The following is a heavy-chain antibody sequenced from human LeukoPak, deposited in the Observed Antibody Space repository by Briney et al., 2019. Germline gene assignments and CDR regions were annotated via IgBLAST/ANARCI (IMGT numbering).Heavy chain of an antibody. CDR2: IYYSGST. V-gene: IGHV4-39*01. CDR1: GGPISSSSYY. Sequence: SETLSLTCTVSGGPISSSSYYWGWIRQPPGKGLEWIGSIYYSGSTYYNPSLKSRVTISVDTSKNQFSLKLSSVTAADTAVYYCARRAGWYRYYFDYWGQGTLVTVSS. D-gene: IGHD6-19*01. CDR3: ARRAGWYRYYFDY. J-gene: IGHJ4*02.